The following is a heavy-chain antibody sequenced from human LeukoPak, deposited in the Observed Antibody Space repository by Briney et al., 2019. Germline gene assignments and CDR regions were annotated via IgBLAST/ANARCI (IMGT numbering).Heavy chain of an antibody. CDR3: ARGSLWQHLAHFDY. Sequence: PGGSLRLSCAASGFTFSSYGMHWVRQAPGKGLEWVAVISYDGSNKYYADSVKGRFTISRDNSKNTLYLQMNSLRAEDTAVYYCARGSLWQHLAHFDYWGQGTLVTVSS. CDR1: GFTFSSYG. J-gene: IGHJ4*02. CDR2: ISYDGSNK. D-gene: IGHD6-13*01. V-gene: IGHV3-30*03.